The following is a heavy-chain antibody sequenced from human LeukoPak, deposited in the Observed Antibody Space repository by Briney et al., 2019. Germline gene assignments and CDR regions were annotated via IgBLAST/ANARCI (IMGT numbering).Heavy chain of an antibody. V-gene: IGHV3-7*01. D-gene: IGHD3-16*01. CDR3: TRRLDD. CDR1: GFTFSSYW. CDR2: IKHDESEK. J-gene: IGHJ4*02. Sequence: GGSLRLSCAASGFTFSSYWMSWVRQAPGKGLEWVANIKHDESEKNYLDSVKGRFTISRDNAQNSLYLQMNGLRVEDTAVYYCTRRLDDWGQGTLVTVSS.